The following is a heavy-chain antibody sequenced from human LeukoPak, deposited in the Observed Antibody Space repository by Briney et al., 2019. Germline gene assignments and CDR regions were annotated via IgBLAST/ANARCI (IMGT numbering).Heavy chain of an antibody. CDR3: ARGRPGIAVAGDAFDV. J-gene: IGHJ3*01. D-gene: IGHD6-19*01. V-gene: IGHV4-59*01. Sequence: SETLSLTCTVSGGSISSYYRSWIRQPPGKGLEWIAYIYNRGSTNYNPSLKSRVNISVETSKNQSSLKLRSVTAADTAVYYCARGRPGIAVAGDAFDVCGQATMVTVSS. CDR1: GGSISSYY. CDR2: IYNRGST.